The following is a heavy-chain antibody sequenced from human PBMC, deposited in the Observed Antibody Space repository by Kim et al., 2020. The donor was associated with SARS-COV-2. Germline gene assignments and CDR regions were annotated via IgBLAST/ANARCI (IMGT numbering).Heavy chain of an antibody. D-gene: IGHD3-22*01. V-gene: IGHV3-13*01. CDR1: GFTFSSYD. J-gene: IGHJ3*02. CDR3: ARSLRSDTYYYDSSGYCVACDI. Sequence: GGSLRLSCAASGFTFSSYDMHWVRQATGKGLEWVSVIGTAGDTYYPGSVKGRFTISRENAKNSLYLQMNSLRAGDTAVYYCARSLRSDTYYYDSSGYCVACDICGPGTMVTVSS. CDR2: IGTAGDT.